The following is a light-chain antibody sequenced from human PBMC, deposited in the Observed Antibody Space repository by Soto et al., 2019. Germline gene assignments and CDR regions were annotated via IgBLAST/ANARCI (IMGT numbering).Light chain of an antibody. CDR2: TNN. Sequence: QSVLTQPPSASGTPGQRVTISCSGSNSNIGSKPVNWYQQLPATAPKLLIFTNNERPSGVPDRFSGYKSGTSASLAISGLQSEDEADYYCAAWDDSLNGYVFGTGTKLTVL. J-gene: IGLJ1*01. CDR1: NSNIGSKP. V-gene: IGLV1-44*01. CDR3: AAWDDSLNGYV.